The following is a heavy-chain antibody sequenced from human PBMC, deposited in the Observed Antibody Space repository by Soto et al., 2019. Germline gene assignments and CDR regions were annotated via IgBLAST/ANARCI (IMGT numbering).Heavy chain of an antibody. Sequence: QVQLVQSGAEVKKPGASVKVSCKASGYTFTSYYMHWVRQAPGQGLEWMGIINPSGGSTSYAQKFQGRVTMTRDTSTSTVYMELSSLRSEDTAVSYCARVRQQLVRFDPWGQGTLVTVSS. J-gene: IGHJ5*02. D-gene: IGHD6-6*01. CDR2: INPSGGST. CDR1: GYTFTSYY. CDR3: ARVRQQLVRFDP. V-gene: IGHV1-46*01.